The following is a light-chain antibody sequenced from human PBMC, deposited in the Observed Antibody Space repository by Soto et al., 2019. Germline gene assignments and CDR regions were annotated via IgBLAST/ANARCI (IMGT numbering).Light chain of an antibody. Sequence: QAVVTQPPSASGSPGQSVTISCTGTSSDVGAYDYVSWYQQHPGKAPKLLIYEVSQRPSGVPDRFSGSKSGNTASLTVSGLQAEDEADFYCSSYAGNNNVVFGGGTQLPVL. CDR3: SSYAGNNNVV. V-gene: IGLV2-8*01. CDR2: EVS. J-gene: IGLJ2*01. CDR1: SSDVGAYDY.